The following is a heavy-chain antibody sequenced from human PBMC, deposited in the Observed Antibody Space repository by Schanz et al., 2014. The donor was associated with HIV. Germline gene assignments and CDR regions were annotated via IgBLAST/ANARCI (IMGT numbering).Heavy chain of an antibody. Sequence: QVQLVESGGGVVQPGRSLRLSCAASGFTFSSYGMHWVRQAPGKGLEWVAVIWFDGSNKYYADSVKGRFTISRDNSKKTLYLHMNSLRAGDTAVYYCASTEFPYSSSSDYYYGMDVWGQGTTVTVSS. V-gene: IGHV3-33*01. D-gene: IGHD6-6*01. CDR2: IWFDGSNK. J-gene: IGHJ6*02. CDR3: ASTEFPYSSSSDYYYGMDV. CDR1: GFTFSSYG.